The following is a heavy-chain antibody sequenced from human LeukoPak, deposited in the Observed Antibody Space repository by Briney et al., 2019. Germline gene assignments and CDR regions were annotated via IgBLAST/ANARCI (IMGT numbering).Heavy chain of an antibody. CDR2: IYYSGST. Sequence: SETLSLTCTVSGGSISSYYWRWIRQPPGKGLEWIGYIYYSGSTNYNPSLKSRVTISVDTSKNQFSLKLSSVTAADTAVYYCARGLLFPWYFDYWGQGTLVTVSS. J-gene: IGHJ4*02. V-gene: IGHV4-59*01. D-gene: IGHD2-21*02. CDR1: GGSISSYY. CDR3: ARGLLFPWYFDY.